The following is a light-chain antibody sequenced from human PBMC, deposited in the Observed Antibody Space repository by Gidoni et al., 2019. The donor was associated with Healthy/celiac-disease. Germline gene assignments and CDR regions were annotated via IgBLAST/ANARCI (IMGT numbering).Light chain of an antibody. CDR1: NHGRKS. CDR3: QVWDSSSDLNYV. CDR2: DDS. Sequence: SYVLTQPPSVSVPPAQTARITFGGNNHGRKSVHWYQQKPGQAPVLVVYDDSDRPSGIPERFSGSNSGNTATLTISRVEAGDEADYYCQVWDSSSDLNYVFGTGTKVTVL. J-gene: IGLJ1*01. V-gene: IGLV3-21*02.